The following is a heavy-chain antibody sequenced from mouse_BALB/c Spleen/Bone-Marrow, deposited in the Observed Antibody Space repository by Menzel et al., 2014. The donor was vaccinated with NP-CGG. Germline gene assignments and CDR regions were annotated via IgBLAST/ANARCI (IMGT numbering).Heavy chain of an antibody. J-gene: IGHJ2*01. CDR1: GISITTGNYR. V-gene: IGHV3-5*02. Sequence: EVKLQESGPGLVKPSQTVSLTCTVTGISITTGNYRWSWIRQFPGNKLEWIGYIYYSGTITYNPSLTSRTTITRDISXNQFFLEMNSLTAEDTATYYCARFYGNYFDYWGQGTTLTVSS. CDR3: ARFYGNYFDY. D-gene: IGHD2-1*01. CDR2: IYYSGTI.